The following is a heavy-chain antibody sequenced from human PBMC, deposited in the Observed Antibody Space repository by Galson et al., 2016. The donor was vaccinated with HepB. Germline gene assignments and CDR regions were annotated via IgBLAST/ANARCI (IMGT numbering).Heavy chain of an antibody. CDR1: GFSFSSYW. CDR3: AKDLSSGSGSYWSRGYYYGMDV. J-gene: IGHJ6*02. D-gene: IGHD3-10*01. Sequence: SLRLSCAASGFSFSSYWINWVRQAPGKGLEWVATIHQDGSAKYYVDSVKGRFTISRDNSKSTRYLQMNSRRADDTAVYYCAKDLSSGSGSYWSRGYYYGMDVWGQGTTVTVSS. CDR2: IHQDGSAK. V-gene: IGHV3-7*01.